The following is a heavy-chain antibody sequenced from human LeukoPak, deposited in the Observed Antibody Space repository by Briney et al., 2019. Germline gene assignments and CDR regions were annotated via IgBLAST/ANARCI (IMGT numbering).Heavy chain of an antibody. V-gene: IGHV3-21*01. J-gene: IGHJ3*02. CDR3: ARAQGAHIAARWRAFDI. D-gene: IGHD6-6*01. CDR2: ISSSSYI. Sequence: GGSLRLSRAASGFTFSSYSMNWVPQAPGKGREWVSSISSSSYIYYADSVKGLFTISRDNAKNSLYLQMNSLRAEDTAVYYCARAQGAHIAARWRAFDIWGQGTMVTVSS. CDR1: GFTFSSYS.